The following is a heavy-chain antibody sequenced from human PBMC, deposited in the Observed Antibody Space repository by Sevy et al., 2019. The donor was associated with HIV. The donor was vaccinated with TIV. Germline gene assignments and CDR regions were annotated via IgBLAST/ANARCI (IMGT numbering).Heavy chain of an antibody. CDR3: AKDGPYYDFWSGYPPISWFDP. J-gene: IGHJ5*02. Sequence: GGSLRLSCAASGFTFSSYAMSWVRQAPGKGLEWVSAISGSGGSTYYADSVKGRFTISRDNSKNTLYLQMNSLRAEDTAVYYCAKDGPYYDFWSGYPPISWFDPWGQGTLVTVSS. D-gene: IGHD3-3*01. CDR1: GFTFSSYA. V-gene: IGHV3-23*01. CDR2: ISGSGGST.